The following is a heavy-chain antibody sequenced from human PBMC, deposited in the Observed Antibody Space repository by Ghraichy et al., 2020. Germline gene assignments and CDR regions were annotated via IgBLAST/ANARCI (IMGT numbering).Heavy chain of an antibody. V-gene: IGHV3-48*03. CDR2: ISSSDNTI. CDR1: GFTFSTYE. CDR3: ARESPDFFDY. Sequence: GGPLRLSCTASGFTFSTYEMNWVRQAPGKGLEWVSYISSSDNTIYYADSVKGRFTISRDNAKNSLYLQLNSLRAEDTAVYYCARESPDFFDYWGKGTLVTFSS. J-gene: IGHJ4*02.